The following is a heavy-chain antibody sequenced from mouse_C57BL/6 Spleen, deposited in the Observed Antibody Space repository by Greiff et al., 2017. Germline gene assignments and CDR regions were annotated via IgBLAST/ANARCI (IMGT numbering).Heavy chain of an antibody. V-gene: IGHV1-58*01. CDR1: GYTFTSYG. J-gene: IGHJ1*03. CDR2: IYIGSGYT. CDR3: ARNYGSSYRYFDG. Sequence: VHVKQSGAELVRPGSSVKMSCKTSGYTFTSYGINWVRQRPGQGLEWIGYIYIGSGYTESNEKFKGKAKLTSDTTSSTAYMQLSSLTSEDSAIYFCARNYGSSYRYFDGWSTGTTVTITS. D-gene: IGHD1-1*01.